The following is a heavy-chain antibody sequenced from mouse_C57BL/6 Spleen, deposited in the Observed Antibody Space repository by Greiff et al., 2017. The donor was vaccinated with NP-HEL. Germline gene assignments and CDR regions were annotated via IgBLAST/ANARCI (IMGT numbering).Heavy chain of an antibody. Sequence: EVQLQQSGPELVKPGASVKIPCKASGYTFTDYNMDWVKQSHGKSLEWIGYINPNNGGIIYNQKFKGQSTLTVANSYSTAYMQLRSLTSEDTAVYSCTKERELCYYDYWGQGTTLTVSS. D-gene: IGHD1-3*01. CDR1: GYTFTDYN. J-gene: IGHJ2*01. CDR2: INPNNGGI. V-gene: IGHV1-18*01. CDR3: TKERELCYYDY.